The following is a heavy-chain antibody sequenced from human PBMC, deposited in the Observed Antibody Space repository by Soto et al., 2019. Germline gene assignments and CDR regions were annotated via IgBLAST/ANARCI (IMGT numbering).Heavy chain of an antibody. CDR1: GFTFSNYG. CDR3: VNGDY. Sequence: GGSLSLSCAASGFTFSNYGMHWVRQAPGKGLEWVAVISYDGSNKYYADSVKGRFTISRDNSKNTLYLQMNSLRAEDTAVYYCVNGDYWGQGTLVTVPS. V-gene: IGHV3-30*18. CDR2: ISYDGSNK. J-gene: IGHJ4*02.